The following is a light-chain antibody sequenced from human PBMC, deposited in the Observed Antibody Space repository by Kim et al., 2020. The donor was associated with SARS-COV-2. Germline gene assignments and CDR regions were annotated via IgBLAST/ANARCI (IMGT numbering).Light chain of an antibody. CDR1: QRINNY. Sequence: DIQMTQSPSSLSASVGDRVTITCRASQRINNYLNWYQQKPGKAPKLLIYGASTLQSGIPSRFSGSGYGTDFTFTINSLQPEDIATYYCQQSYSSPLTFGQGTKVEI. CDR3: QQSYSSPLT. V-gene: IGKV1-39*01. J-gene: IGKJ1*01. CDR2: GAS.